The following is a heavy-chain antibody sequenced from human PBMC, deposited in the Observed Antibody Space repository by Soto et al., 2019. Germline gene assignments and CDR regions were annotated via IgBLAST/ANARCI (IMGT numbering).Heavy chain of an antibody. CDR2: IIPFFGTA. CDR3: AKSAPMDAGDKYYYDF. CDR1: GGTFSTFG. D-gene: IGHD4-17*01. V-gene: IGHV1-69*13. Sequence: SVKVSCKASGGTFSTFGISWVRQAPGQGLEWMGGIIPFFGTARYSQKFEDRITITADESTNTVYMDLRSLTSEDTAIYYCAKSAPMDAGDKYYYDFWGQGALVTVS. J-gene: IGHJ4*02.